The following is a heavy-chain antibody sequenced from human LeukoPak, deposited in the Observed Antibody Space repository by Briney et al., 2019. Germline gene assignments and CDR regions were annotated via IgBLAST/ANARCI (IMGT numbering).Heavy chain of an antibody. V-gene: IGHV1-46*01. CDR2: INPSGGST. CDR1: AYIFTSYY. CDR3: ARSRRTMVRGVLTDYYGMDV. Sequence: ASVKVSCKASAYIFTSYYMHWVRQAPGQGLEWMGIINPSGGSTSYAQKFQGRVTMTRDTSTSTVYMELSSLRSEDTAVYYCARSRRTMVRGVLTDYYGMDVWGQGTTVTVSS. J-gene: IGHJ6*02. D-gene: IGHD3-10*01.